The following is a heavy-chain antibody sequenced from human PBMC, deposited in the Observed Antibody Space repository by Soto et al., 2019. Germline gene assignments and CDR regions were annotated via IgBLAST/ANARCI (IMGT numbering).Heavy chain of an antibody. J-gene: IGHJ5*02. Sequence: QVQLQESGPGLVKPSQTLSLTCTVSGGSISSGGYYWSWIRQHPGKGLEWIGYIYYSGSTYYNPSLKSRVTISVDTSKNQFSLKLSSVTAADTAVYYCARVRAVGAVPAADRFDPWGQGTLVTVSS. D-gene: IGHD2-2*01. CDR1: GGSISSGGYY. CDR3: ARVRAVGAVPAADRFDP. CDR2: IYYSGST. V-gene: IGHV4-31*03.